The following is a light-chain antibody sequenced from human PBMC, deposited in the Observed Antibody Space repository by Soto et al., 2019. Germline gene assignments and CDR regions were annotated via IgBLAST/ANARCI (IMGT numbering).Light chain of an antibody. CDR2: DAS. Sequence: VVTQSPATLSLSTGERATLSCRASQTVSSSHLAWYQQKPGQAPRLLIYDASSRATGISDRFSGSGSGTDFTLTISRLESEDFAVYYCQQYGRSPYTLGQGTKVDIK. CDR3: QQYGRSPYT. CDR1: QTVSSSH. J-gene: IGKJ2*01. V-gene: IGKV3-20*01.